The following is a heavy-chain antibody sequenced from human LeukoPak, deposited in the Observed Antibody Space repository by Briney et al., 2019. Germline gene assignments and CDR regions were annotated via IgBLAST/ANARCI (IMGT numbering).Heavy chain of an antibody. J-gene: IGHJ4*02. V-gene: IGHV3-43*02. CDR1: GFTFDDYA. CDR3: AKDTSSSWNYFDY. Sequence: GGSLRLSCAASGFTFDDYAMHWVRQPPGKGLEWVSLINGDGASTYYADSVKGRFTISRDNCKNSLYLQMNSLRTEDIALYYCAKDTSSSWNYFDYWGQGILVTVSS. D-gene: IGHD6-13*01. CDR2: INGDGAST.